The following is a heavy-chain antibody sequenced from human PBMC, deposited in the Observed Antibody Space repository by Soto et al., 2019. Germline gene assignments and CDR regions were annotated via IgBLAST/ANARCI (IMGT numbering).Heavy chain of an antibody. CDR1: GFSFSDYA. CDR2: ISRTGDSA. CDR3: AKGPDGSGYYHNWFDS. Sequence: EVPLLESGGALVQPGGSLTLSCAACGFSFSDYAMSWVRQAPGKGLEWVSSISRTGDSAYYADSVKGRFAISRDRSKNRLSLQMNSLRVEDTAVYYCAKGPDGSGYYHNWFDSWGQGTLITVSS. J-gene: IGHJ5*01. V-gene: IGHV3-23*01. D-gene: IGHD3-22*01.